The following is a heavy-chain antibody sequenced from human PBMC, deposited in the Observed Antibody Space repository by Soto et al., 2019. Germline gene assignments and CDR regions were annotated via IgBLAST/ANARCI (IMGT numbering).Heavy chain of an antibody. J-gene: IGHJ6*02. D-gene: IGHD2-2*01. CDR2: IIPILGIA. Sequence: SVKVSCKASGGTFSSYTISWVRQAPGQGLEWMGRIIPILGIANYAQKFQGRVTITADKSTSTAYMELSSLRSEDTAVYYCARVDCSSTSCLRYYYGMDVWGQGTTVTVS. CDR3: ARVDCSSTSCLRYYYGMDV. V-gene: IGHV1-69*02. CDR1: GGTFSSYT.